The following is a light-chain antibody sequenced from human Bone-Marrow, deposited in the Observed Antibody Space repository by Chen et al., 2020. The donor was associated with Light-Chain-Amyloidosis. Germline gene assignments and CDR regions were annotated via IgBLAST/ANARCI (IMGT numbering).Light chain of an antibody. Sequence: QSDLTQPASVSGSPGQSDTISCTGHSIGAFNLVSWYQQSPGNAPKLIIYEGYRRPSEVSDRFSGSTSGSTASLTISGLQTEDEADYHCCSYGGYSTFVFGGGTKLTVL. CDR3: CSYGGYSTFV. CDR2: EGY. CDR1: SIGAFNL. V-gene: IGLV2-23*03. J-gene: IGLJ2*01.